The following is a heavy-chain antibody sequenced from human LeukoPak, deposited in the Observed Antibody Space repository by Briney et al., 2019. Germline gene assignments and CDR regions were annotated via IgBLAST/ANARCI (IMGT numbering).Heavy chain of an antibody. CDR1: GGSISSYY. J-gene: IGHJ4*02. V-gene: IGHV4-59*08. D-gene: IGHD1-26*01. CDR3: ARHLSGRPPLGYFDY. Sequence: PSETLSLTCTVSGGSISSYYWSWIRQPPGKGLEWIGYIYYSGSTNYNPSLKSRVTISVDTSKNQFSLKLSSVTAADTAVYYCARHLSGRPPLGYFDYWGQGTLVTVSS. CDR2: IYYSGST.